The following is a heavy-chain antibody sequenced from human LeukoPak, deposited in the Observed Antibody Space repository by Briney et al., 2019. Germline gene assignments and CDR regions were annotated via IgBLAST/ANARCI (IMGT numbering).Heavy chain of an antibody. CDR1: NYSISSGYY. Sequence: PSETLSLTCTVSNYSISSGYYWAWIRQPPGKGLEWIGNIYHSGNTYYNPSLKSRVSLSVDTSENQFSLKLSSVTAADTAVYCCARAPTDYYYYYYMDVWGKGTTVTISS. J-gene: IGHJ6*03. CDR2: IYHSGNT. V-gene: IGHV4-38-2*02. CDR3: ARAPTDYYYYYYMDV.